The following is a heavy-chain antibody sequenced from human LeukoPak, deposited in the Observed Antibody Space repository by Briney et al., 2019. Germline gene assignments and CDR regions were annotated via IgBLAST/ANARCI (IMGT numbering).Heavy chain of an antibody. J-gene: IGHJ4*02. V-gene: IGHV3-48*03. Sequence: SGGSLRLSCATSGFTFSSYEMNWVRQAPGKGLEWVSYISSSGSTIYYADSVKGRFTISRDNAKNSLYLQRNSLRAEDTAVYYCARDGYSSNPFDYWGQGTLVTVSS. CDR3: ARDGYSSNPFDY. D-gene: IGHD6-13*01. CDR2: ISSSGSTI. CDR1: GFTFSSYE.